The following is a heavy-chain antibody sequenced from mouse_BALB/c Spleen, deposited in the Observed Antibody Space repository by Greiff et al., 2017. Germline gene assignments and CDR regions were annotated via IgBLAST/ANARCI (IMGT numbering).Heavy chain of an antibody. Sequence: EVQVVESGGGLVQPGGSRKLSCAASGFTFSSFGMHWVRQAPEKGLEWVAYISSGSSTIYYADTVKGRFTISRDNPKNTLFLQMTSLRSEDTAMYYCARGDYDEFAYWGQGTLVTVSA. J-gene: IGHJ3*01. CDR1: GFTFSSFG. V-gene: IGHV5-17*02. D-gene: IGHD2-4*01. CDR2: ISSGSSTI. CDR3: ARGDYDEFAY.